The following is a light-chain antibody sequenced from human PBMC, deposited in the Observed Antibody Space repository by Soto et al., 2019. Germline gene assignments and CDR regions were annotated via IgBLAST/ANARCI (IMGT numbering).Light chain of an antibody. CDR3: QQSYSNPYT. V-gene: IGKV1-39*01. J-gene: IGKJ2*01. CDR1: QSISNY. Sequence: DIQMTQSPSSLSASVGDRVTITCRASQSISNYLNWYQQKPGKAPKLLIYAESNLQSGVPSRFSGSGFGKEFTLYISNLQPEDCATYYCQQSYSNPYTFGQGDKLEI. CDR2: AES.